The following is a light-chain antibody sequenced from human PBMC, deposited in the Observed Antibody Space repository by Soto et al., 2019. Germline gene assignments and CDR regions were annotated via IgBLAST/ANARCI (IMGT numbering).Light chain of an antibody. J-gene: IGLJ1*01. CDR3: AACDDSLNGQV. V-gene: IGLV1-44*01. CDR1: SSNIGSNT. Sequence: QSVLTQPPSASGTPGQRVTISCSGSSSNIGSNTVNWYQPLPGTAPKLLIYSNNQRPSGVPDRFSGSKSGTSASLAISGLQSEDEADYYCAACDDSLNGQVFGTGTKVTVL. CDR2: SNN.